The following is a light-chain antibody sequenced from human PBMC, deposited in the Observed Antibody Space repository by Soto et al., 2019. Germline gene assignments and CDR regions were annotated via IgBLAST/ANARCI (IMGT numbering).Light chain of an antibody. CDR1: NLGSRS. V-gene: IGLV3-21*04. J-gene: IGLJ2*01. Sequence: SYELTQPPSVSVARGKTASITCGGHNLGSRSVHWYQQKAGQAPLLVIYFDSDRPSGIPERFSGSNSGNTATLTISRVEAGDEADYYCQVWDSMTEHVVFGGGTKLTVL. CDR2: FDS. CDR3: QVWDSMTEHVV.